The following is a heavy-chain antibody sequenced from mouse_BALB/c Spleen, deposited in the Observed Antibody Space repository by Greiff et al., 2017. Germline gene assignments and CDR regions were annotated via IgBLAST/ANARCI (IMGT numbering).Heavy chain of an antibody. D-gene: IGHD3-2*01. J-gene: IGHJ4*01. CDR2: ISYSGST. CDR3: AKTARAPYAMDY. CDR1: GDSITSGY. V-gene: IGHV3-8*02. Sequence: EVQVVESGPSLVKPSQTLSLTCSVTGDSITSGYWNWIRKFPGNKLEYMGYISYSGSTYYYPSLKSRISITRDTSKNQYYLQFNSVTTEETATYYCAKTARAPYAMDYWGQGTSVTVSA.